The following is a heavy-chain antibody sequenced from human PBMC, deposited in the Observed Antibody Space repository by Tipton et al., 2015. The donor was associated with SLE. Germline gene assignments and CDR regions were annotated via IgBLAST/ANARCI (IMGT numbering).Heavy chain of an antibody. CDR2: IYYSGST. D-gene: IGHD6-19*01. CDR1: GGSTSSYY. J-gene: IGHJ5*02. Sequence: TLSLTCTVSGGSTSSYYWSWIRQPPGKGLEWIGYIYYSGSTNYNPSLKSRVTISVDTSKNQFSLKLSSVTAADTAVYYCATHSYSSGSNWFDPWGQGTLVTVPS. CDR3: ATHSYSSGSNWFDP. V-gene: IGHV4-59*08.